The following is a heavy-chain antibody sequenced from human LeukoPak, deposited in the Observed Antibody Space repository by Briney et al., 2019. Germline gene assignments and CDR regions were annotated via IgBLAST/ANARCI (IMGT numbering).Heavy chain of an antibody. V-gene: IGHV4-39*01. J-gene: IGHJ4*02. CDR1: GCSMGGSGYY. D-gene: IGHD6-19*01. CDR3: ARHKISVAGTRDFDY. CDR2: IYFSGST. Sequence: SETLSLTYTVSGCSMGGSGYYWRWIRQPPVKGLERSGGIYFSGSTYLNPSLKGRVTISVDTSKNQLSPKLSSVTAADTAVYYCARHKISVAGTRDFDYWGQGTLVTVTS.